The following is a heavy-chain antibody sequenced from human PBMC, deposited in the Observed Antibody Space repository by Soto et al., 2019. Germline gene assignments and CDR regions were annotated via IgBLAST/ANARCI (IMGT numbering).Heavy chain of an antibody. CDR2: ISAYNGNT. V-gene: IGHV1-18*04. D-gene: IGHD6-19*01. CDR1: GCTFTSYG. Sequence: GASVKVSCKASGCTFTSYGISWVRQAPGQGLEWMGWISAYNGNTNYAQKLQGRVTMTTDTSTSTAYMGLRSLRSDDTAVYYCARDGIAVAGPGYYYYGMDVWGQGTTVTVSS. CDR3: ARDGIAVAGPGYYYYGMDV. J-gene: IGHJ6*02.